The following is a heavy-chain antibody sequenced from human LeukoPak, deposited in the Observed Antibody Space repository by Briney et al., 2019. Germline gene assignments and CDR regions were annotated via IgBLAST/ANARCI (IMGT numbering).Heavy chain of an antibody. D-gene: IGHD6-13*01. CDR3: ARVGQQLVHWFDP. V-gene: IGHV4-39*07. CDR2: IYYSGST. Sequence: PSETLSLTCTVSGGSIGSSSYYWGWIRQPPGKGLEWIGGIYYSGSTYYNPSLKSRVTISVDTSKNQFSLKLSSVTAADTAVYYCARVGQQLVHWFDPWGQGTLVTVSS. CDR1: GGSIGSSSYY. J-gene: IGHJ5*02.